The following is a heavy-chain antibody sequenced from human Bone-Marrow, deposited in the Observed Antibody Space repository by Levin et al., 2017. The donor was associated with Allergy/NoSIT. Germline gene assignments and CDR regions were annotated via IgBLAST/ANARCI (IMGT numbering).Heavy chain of an antibody. CDR2: ISYDGSNK. Sequence: GESLKISCAASGFTFSSYGMHWVRQAPGKGLEWVAVISYDGSNKYYADSVKGRFTISRDNSKNTLYLQMNSLRAEDTAVYYCAKDQFISDVWGQGTTVTVSS. CDR3: AKDQFISDV. J-gene: IGHJ6*02. D-gene: IGHD3-10*01. CDR1: GFTFSSYG. V-gene: IGHV3-30*18.